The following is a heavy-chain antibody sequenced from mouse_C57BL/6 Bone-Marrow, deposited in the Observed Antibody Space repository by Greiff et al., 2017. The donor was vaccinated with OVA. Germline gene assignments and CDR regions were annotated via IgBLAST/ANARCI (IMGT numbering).Heavy chain of an antibody. CDR1: GFTFSSYA. Sequence: EVKLMESGGGLVKTGGFLKLSCAASGFTFSSYAMSLVRQTSEKRLEWVATISDGGSYTYYPDNVKGRFTISRDNAKNNLYLQMSHLKSEDTAMYYCARDGAWFAYWGQGTLVTVSA. CDR3: ARDGAWFAY. J-gene: IGHJ3*01. V-gene: IGHV5-4*01. CDR2: ISDGGSYT.